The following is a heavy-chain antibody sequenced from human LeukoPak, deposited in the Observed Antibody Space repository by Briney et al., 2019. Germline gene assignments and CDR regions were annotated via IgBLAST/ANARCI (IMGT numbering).Heavy chain of an antibody. J-gene: IGHJ4*02. CDR1: GGSISSYY. Sequence: SETLSLTCTVSGGSISSYYWSWIRQPPGKGLEWIGYIYYNGSTNYNPSLKSRVTISVDTSKNQFSLKLSSVTAADTAVYYCARRGIAAAGYDYWGQGTLVTVSS. CDR3: ARRGIAAAGYDY. D-gene: IGHD6-13*01. CDR2: IYYNGST. V-gene: IGHV4-59*08.